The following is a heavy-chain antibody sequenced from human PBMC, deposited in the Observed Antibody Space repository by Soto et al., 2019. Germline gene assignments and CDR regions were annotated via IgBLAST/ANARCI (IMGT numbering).Heavy chain of an antibody. D-gene: IGHD6-6*01. J-gene: IGHJ5*02. CDR3: AKGIAARLKYNWFDP. CDR1: GFTFSSYR. V-gene: IGHV3-30*18. Sequence: GETLRLSCSASGFTFSSYRMHWVRQAPGKGLEWVAVISYDGSNKYYADYVKGRFTICRDNSKNTLYLQMNSLRAEDTAVYYCAKGIAARLKYNWFDPWGQGTLVTVSS. CDR2: ISYDGSNK.